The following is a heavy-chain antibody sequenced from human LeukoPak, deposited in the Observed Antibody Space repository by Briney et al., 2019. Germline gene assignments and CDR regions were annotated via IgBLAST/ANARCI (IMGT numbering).Heavy chain of an antibody. J-gene: IGHJ6*03. CDR2: IYYSGST. CDR1: GGSISSYY. Sequence: PSETLSLTCTVSGGSISSYYWSWIRQPPGKGLEWIGYIYYSGSTNYNPSPKSRVTISVDTSKNQFSLKLSSVTAADTAVYYCAGYPLYYYYYMDVWGKGTTVTVSS. D-gene: IGHD3-22*01. V-gene: IGHV4-59*12. CDR3: AGYPLYYYYYMDV.